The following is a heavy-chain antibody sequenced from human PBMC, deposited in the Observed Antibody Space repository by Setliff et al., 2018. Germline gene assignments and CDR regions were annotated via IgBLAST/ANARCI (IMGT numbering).Heavy chain of an antibody. Sequence: LSLSCAASGLTVSNDFMGWVRQAPGKGLEWVSVIYNIGETRYADSVRGRFTISRDKSKNTLYLHLSSLRVEDTATYYCARDRGGTNPWFDFWGQGTQVTVSS. CDR3: ARDRGGTNPWFDF. V-gene: IGHV3-53*01. J-gene: IGHJ5*01. CDR1: GLTVSNDF. D-gene: IGHD3-10*01. CDR2: IYNIGET.